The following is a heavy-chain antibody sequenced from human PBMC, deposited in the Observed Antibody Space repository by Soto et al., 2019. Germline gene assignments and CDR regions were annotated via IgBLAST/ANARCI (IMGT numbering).Heavy chain of an antibody. CDR3: AREAHYSNWFDP. Sequence: EVQLVESGGGLVQPGGSLRLSCAASGFTFSSYSMNWVRQAPGKGLEWVSYISSSSSTIYYADSVKGRFTISRDNAKNSLNLQMNSRRDEDTAVYYCAREAHYSNWFDPWGQGTLVTVSS. J-gene: IGHJ5*02. V-gene: IGHV3-48*02. CDR2: ISSSSSTI. CDR1: GFTFSSYS. D-gene: IGHD4-4*01.